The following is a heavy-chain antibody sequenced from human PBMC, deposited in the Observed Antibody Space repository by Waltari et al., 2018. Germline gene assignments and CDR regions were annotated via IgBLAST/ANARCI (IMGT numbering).Heavy chain of an antibody. CDR1: GGSIRSSSYY. Sequence: QLQLQESGPGLVKPSETLSLPCTVSGGSIRSSSYYWGWIRQPPGKGLEWIGSIYYSGSTYYNPSLKSRVTISVDTSKNQFSLKLSSVTAADTAVYYCARSLGFRELDWFDPWGQGTLVTVSS. CDR2: IYYSGST. D-gene: IGHD3-10*01. CDR3: ARSLGFRELDWFDP. J-gene: IGHJ5*02. V-gene: IGHV4-39*07.